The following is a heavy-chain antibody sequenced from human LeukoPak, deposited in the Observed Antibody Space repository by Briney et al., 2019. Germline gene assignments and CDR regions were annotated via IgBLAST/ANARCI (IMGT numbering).Heavy chain of an antibody. V-gene: IGHV4-34*01. D-gene: IGHD3-10*01. J-gene: IGHJ4*02. CDR2: INHSGSA. Sequence: PSETLSLTCAVYGGSFSGYCWSWIRQPPGKGLEWIGEINHSGSANYNPSLKSRVTISVDTSKNQFSLKLSSVTAADTAVYYCARGNRANYYGSGIDYWGQGTLVTVSS. CDR3: ARGNRANYYGSGIDY. CDR1: GGSFSGYC.